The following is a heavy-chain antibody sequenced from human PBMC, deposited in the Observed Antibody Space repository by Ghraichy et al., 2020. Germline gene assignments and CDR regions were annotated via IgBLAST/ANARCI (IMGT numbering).Heavy chain of an antibody. D-gene: IGHD6-13*01. J-gene: IGHJ4*02. Sequence: SCAASGFTFSDYYMTWIRQAPGKGLEWVSYISSSGSTISYADSVKGRFTISRDNAKNSLYLQMNSLRVEDTAVYYCARAPYSSKWYYFDYWGQGTLVTVSS. CDR1: GFTFSDYY. CDR3: ARAPYSSKWYYFDY. V-gene: IGHV3-11*01. CDR2: ISSSGSTI.